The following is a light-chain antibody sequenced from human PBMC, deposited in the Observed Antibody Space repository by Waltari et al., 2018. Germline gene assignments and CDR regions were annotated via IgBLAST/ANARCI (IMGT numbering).Light chain of an antibody. CDR1: SPKSYY. CDR3: SCRENTGFHWV. Sequence: SSELTQDPAVSVALGQTVRITCQGDSPKSYYATWHQQKPGQAPILLVFGQNNRPPGIPDRFSGSTSGDTASLTITGARAEDDADYYCSCRENTGFHWVFGGGTKLTVL. CDR2: GQN. V-gene: IGLV3-19*01. J-gene: IGLJ3*02.